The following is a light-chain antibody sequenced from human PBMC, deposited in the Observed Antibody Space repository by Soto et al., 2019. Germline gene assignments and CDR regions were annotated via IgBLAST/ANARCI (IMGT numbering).Light chain of an antibody. CDR1: QSVSSN. J-gene: IGKJ1*01. CDR2: GAS. Sequence: EIVMTQSPATLSVSPGERATLPCRASQSVSSNLAWYQQKPGQAPRLLIYGASTRATGIPARFSGSGSGTEFTLTISSLQSEDFEVYYCQQYNNWPQTFGQGTKVDIX. CDR3: QQYNNWPQT. V-gene: IGKV3-15*01.